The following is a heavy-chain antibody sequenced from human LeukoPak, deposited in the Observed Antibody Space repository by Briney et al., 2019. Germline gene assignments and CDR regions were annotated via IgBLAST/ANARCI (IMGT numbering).Heavy chain of an antibody. V-gene: IGHV3-33*08. D-gene: IGHD5-24*01. CDR1: GLTFSHYG. Sequence: PGGSLRLSCAASGLTFSHYGMHWVRQAPGKGLEWVAVIWYDGSNKYYADSVKGRFTISRDNSKNTLDLQMNSLRAADTAVYYCARDGLRGNNWFDPWGQGTLVTVSS. CDR3: ARDGLRGNNWFDP. CDR2: IWYDGSNK. J-gene: IGHJ5*02.